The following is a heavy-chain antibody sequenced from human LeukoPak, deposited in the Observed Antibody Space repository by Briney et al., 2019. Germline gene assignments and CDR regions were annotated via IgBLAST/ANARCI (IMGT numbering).Heavy chain of an antibody. D-gene: IGHD1-26*01. CDR1: GGSISSSSYY. J-gene: IGHJ5*02. V-gene: IGHV4-39*07. CDR3: ARDVGNVGELQGDNWFDP. CDR2: IYYSGST. Sequence: SETLSLTCTVSGGSISSSSYYWGWIRQPPWKGLEWIGSIYYSGSTYYNPSLKSRVTISVDTSKNQFSLKLSSVTAADTAVYYCARDVGNVGELQGDNWFDPWGQGTLVTVSS.